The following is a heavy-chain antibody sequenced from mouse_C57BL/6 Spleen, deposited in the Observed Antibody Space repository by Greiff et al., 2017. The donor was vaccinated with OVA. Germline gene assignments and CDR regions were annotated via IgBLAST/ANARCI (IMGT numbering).Heavy chain of an antibody. CDR1: GYTFTSYG. J-gene: IGHJ4*01. CDR2: IYPRSGNT. D-gene: IGHD2-1*01. Sequence: QVQLKQSGAELARPGASVKLSCKASGYTFTSYGISWVKQRTGQGLEWIGEIYPRSGNTYYNEKFKGKATLTADKSSSTAYMELRSLTSEDSAVYFCARGLLGDYAMDYWGQGTSVTVSS. CDR3: ARGLLGDYAMDY. V-gene: IGHV1-81*01.